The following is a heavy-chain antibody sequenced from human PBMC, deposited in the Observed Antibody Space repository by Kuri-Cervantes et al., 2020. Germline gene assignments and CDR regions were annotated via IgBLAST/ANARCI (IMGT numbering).Heavy chain of an antibody. CDR2: ISYDGSNK. CDR1: GFTFSSYG. CDR3: AKGTYYGGHGMDV. D-gene: IGHD4-23*01. Sequence: GSLRLSCAASGFTFSSYGMHWVRQAPGKGLEWVAVISYDGSNKYYADSVKGRFTISRDNSKNTLYLQMNSLRAEDTAVYYCAKGTYYGGHGMDVWGQGTTVTVSS. J-gene: IGHJ6*02. V-gene: IGHV3-30*18.